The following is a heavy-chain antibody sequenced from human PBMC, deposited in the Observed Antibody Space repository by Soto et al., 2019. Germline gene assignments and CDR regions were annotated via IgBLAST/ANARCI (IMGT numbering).Heavy chain of an antibody. Sequence: PGGSLRLSCAASGFTFSSYGMHWVRQAPGKGLEWVAVIWYDGSNKYYADSVKGRFTISRDNSKNTLYLQMNSLRAEDTAVYYCAREQLELQYYYYGMDVWGQGTTVTVSS. CDR1: GFTFSSYG. CDR2: IWYDGSNK. J-gene: IGHJ6*02. CDR3: AREQLELQYYYYGMDV. V-gene: IGHV3-33*01. D-gene: IGHD1-7*01.